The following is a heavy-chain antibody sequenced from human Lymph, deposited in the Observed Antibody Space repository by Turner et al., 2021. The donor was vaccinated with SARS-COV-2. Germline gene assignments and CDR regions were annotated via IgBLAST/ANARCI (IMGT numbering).Heavy chain of an antibody. D-gene: IGHD1-26*01. CDR1: RYTFTSYY. Sequence: QVQLVQSGAEVKKPGASVKVSCQASRYTFTSYYMHWVRQAPGQGLEWMGIINPSGGSTSYEQKFQGRVTMTSDTSTSTVYMELSSLRSEDTAVYYCARDSAFLPSKNWFDPWGQGTLVTVSS. J-gene: IGHJ5*02. CDR2: INPSGGST. CDR3: ARDSAFLPSKNWFDP. V-gene: IGHV1-46*01.